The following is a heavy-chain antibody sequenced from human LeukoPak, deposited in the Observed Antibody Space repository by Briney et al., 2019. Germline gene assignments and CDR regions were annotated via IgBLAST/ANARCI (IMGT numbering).Heavy chain of an antibody. V-gene: IGHV4-61*02. D-gene: IGHD3-3*01. J-gene: IGHJ6*03. Sequence: SQTLSLTCTVSGGSISSGSNYWSWIRQPAGKGLEWIGRIYTSGSTNYNPSLKSRVTISVDTSKNQFSLKLSSVTAADTALYYCARGDGSRYYDFWSGSSTYYYYMDVWGKGTTVIVSS. CDR2: IYTSGST. CDR1: GGSISSGSNY. CDR3: ARGDGSRYYDFWSGSSTYYYYMDV.